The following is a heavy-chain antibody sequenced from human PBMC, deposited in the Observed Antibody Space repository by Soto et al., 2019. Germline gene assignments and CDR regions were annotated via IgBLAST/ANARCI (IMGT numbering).Heavy chain of an antibody. CDR2: ISSSSSYI. V-gene: IGHV3-21*01. Sequence: EVQLVESGGGLVKPGGSLRLSCAASGFSFRSYSMNWVRQAPGKGLEWVSFISSSSSYINYADSVKGRFTISRDNAKNSLFLQMNSLRAEDTAVYYCARVGTYYASGSPYYSDYWGQGTLVSVSS. CDR3: ARVGTYYASGSPYYSDY. J-gene: IGHJ4*02. CDR1: GFSFRSYS. D-gene: IGHD3-10*01.